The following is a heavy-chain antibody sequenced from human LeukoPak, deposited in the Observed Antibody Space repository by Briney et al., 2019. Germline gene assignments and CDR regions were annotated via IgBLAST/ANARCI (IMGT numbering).Heavy chain of an antibody. V-gene: IGHV3-48*01. CDR1: GFTFSSYS. D-gene: IGHD2-2*01. CDR3: AREGIVVVPAAMVNWFDP. CDR2: ISSSSSTI. Sequence: GGSLRVSCAASGFTFSSYSMNWVRQARWKGVEWVSYISSSSSTIYYADTVKGRFTISRDNAKNSLYLQMNSLRAEDTAVYYCAREGIVVVPAAMVNWFDPWGQGTLVTVSS. J-gene: IGHJ5*02.